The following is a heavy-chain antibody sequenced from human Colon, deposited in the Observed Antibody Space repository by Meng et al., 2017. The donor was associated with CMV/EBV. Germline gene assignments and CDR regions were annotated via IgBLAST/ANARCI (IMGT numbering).Heavy chain of an antibody. V-gene: IGHV2-5*02. Sequence: QITLKDSGPTLVKPTQTLTLTCTFSGFSLNTYEVGVGWFRQPPGKAPEWLALIYWDDDKRYRSSLGNRLTLTHDASKNQVVLTMTDMDPVDTAIYYCAHKSLPAAFFDYWSQGTLVTVSS. D-gene: IGHD2-2*01. CDR2: IYWDDDK. CDR3: AHKSLPAAFFDY. CDR1: GFSLNTYEVG. J-gene: IGHJ4*02.